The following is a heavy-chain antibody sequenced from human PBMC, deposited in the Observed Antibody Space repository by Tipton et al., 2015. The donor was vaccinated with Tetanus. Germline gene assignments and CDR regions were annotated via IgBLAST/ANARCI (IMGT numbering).Heavy chain of an antibody. D-gene: IGHD2-15*01. CDR2: IYHSGST. CDR3: ARDRHYCRGGNCYQDWFDS. CDR1: GGSISNTGDY. V-gene: IGHV4-31*03. J-gene: IGHJ5*01. Sequence: TLSLTCTVSGGSISNTGDYWGWIRQHPGKGLEWIAYIYHSGSTYYNPSLRSRLSISVDTSKNQFSLRLSSVTAADTAVYYCARDRHYCRGGNCYQDWFDSWGQGTLVTVSS.